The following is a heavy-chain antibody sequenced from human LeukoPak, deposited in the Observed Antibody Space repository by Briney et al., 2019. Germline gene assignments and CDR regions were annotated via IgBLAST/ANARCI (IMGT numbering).Heavy chain of an antibody. CDR3: ARAGELGYCSSTSCLYGGNAFDI. CDR1: GGSISSGGYY. J-gene: IGHJ3*02. CDR2: IYHSGST. Sequence: SETLSLTCAVSGGSISSGGYYWSWIRQPPGKGLEWIGYIYHSGSTYYNPSLKSRVTISVDRSKNQFSLKLSSVTAADTAVYYCARAGELGYCSSTSCLYGGNAFDIWGQGTMVTVSS. D-gene: IGHD2-2*01. V-gene: IGHV4-30-2*01.